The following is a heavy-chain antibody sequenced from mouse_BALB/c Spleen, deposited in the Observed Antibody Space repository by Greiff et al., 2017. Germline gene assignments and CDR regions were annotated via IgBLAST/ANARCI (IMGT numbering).Heavy chain of an antibody. D-gene: IGHD1-1*01. Sequence: EVKLQESGPELMKPGASVKISCKASGYSFTSYYMHWVKQSHGKSLEWIGYIDPFNGGTSYNQKFKGKATLTVDKSSSTAYMHLSSLTSEDSAVYYCARSYYGSSYVAYWGQGTLVTVSA. CDR1: GYSFTSYY. V-gene: IGHV1S135*01. CDR2: IDPFNGGT. CDR3: ARSYYGSSYVAY. J-gene: IGHJ3*01.